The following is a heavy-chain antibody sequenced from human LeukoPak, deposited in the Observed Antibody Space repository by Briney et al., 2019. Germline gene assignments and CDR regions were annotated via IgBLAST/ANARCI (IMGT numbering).Heavy chain of an antibody. CDR3: AKPGIAAAGVDY. CDR1: GFTFSDYW. J-gene: IGHJ4*02. D-gene: IGHD6-13*01. V-gene: IGHV3-7*03. CDR2: IKQDGSAK. Sequence: GGSLRLSCTASGFTFSDYWMTWVRQAPGKGLEWVANIKQDGSAKYYVDSVKGRFTISRDNAKNSLYLQMNSLRAEDTAVYYCAKPGIAAAGVDYWGQGTLVTVSS.